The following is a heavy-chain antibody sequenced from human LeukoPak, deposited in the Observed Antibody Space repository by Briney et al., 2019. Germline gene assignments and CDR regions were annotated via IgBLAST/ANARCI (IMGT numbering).Heavy chain of an antibody. J-gene: IGHJ6*02. D-gene: IGHD6-6*01. CDR1: GFTFSSYA. CDR3: AKGRSIAPWYGMDV. CDR2: ISYDGSNK. Sequence: GGSLRLSCAASGFTFSSYAMHWVRQAPGKGLEWVAVISYDGSNKYYADSVKGRFTISRDNSKNTLYLQMNSLRAEDTAVYYCAKGRSIAPWYGMDVWGQGTTVTVSS. V-gene: IGHV3-30*04.